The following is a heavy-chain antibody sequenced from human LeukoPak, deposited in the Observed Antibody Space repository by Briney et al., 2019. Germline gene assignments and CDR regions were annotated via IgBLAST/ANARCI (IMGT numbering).Heavy chain of an antibody. CDR2: IIPIFGTA. D-gene: IGHD2-15*01. CDR1: GGTFSSYA. V-gene: IGHV1-69*13. Sequence: SVKVSCKASGGTFSSYAISWVRQAPGQGLEWMEGIIPIFGTANYAQKFQGRVTITADESTSTAYMELSSLRSEDTAVYYCASYCSGGSCYPLDYYYGMDVWGQGTTVTVSS. CDR3: ASYCSGGSCYPLDYYYGMDV. J-gene: IGHJ6*02.